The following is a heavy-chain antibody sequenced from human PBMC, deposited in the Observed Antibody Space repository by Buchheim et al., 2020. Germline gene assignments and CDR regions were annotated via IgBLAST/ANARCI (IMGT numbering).Heavy chain of an antibody. J-gene: IGHJ4*02. D-gene: IGHD2-21*02. Sequence: EVQLEESGGGLVQPGGSLRLSCATSGFTFNRYWMAWVRQAPGKGLEWVATIKEDGSEKQYVDSVKGRFTISREQAKNSLYLKTNSLRAEDTAVYYCVIDSRQGDWSWGRGTL. CDR2: IKEDGSEK. V-gene: IGHV3-7*01. CDR1: GFTFNRYW. CDR3: VIDSRQGDWS.